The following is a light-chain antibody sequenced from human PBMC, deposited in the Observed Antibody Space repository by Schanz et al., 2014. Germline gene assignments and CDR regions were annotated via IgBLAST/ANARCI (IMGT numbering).Light chain of an antibody. V-gene: IGLV2-11*01. CDR2: DVS. Sequence: QSALTQPRSVSGSPGQSVTISCTGTSSDVGGYNYVSWYQQHPGKAPKVMIYDVSERPSGVPDRFSGSKSGNTASLTISGLQADDEADYYCVSYAGNNHVIFGGGTKLTVL. CDR3: VSYAGNNHVI. CDR1: SSDVGGYNY. J-gene: IGLJ2*01.